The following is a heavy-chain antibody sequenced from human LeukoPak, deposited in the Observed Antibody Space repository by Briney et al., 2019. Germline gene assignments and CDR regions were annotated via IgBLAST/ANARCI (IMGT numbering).Heavy chain of an antibody. Sequence: SETLSLTCAVSGGSISSGGYYWSWIRQPPGKGLEWIGNTYYSGSTTYNASLKSRVTISVDTSKNQFSLKLSSVTAADTAVYYCARESTYSSSPFDYWGQGTLVTVSS. CDR1: GGSISSGGYY. D-gene: IGHD6-6*01. V-gene: IGHV4-61*08. CDR2: TYYSGST. J-gene: IGHJ4*02. CDR3: ARESTYSSSPFDY.